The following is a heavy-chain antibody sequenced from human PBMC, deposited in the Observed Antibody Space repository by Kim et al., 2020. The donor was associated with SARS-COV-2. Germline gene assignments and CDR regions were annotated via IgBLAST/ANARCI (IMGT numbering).Heavy chain of an antibody. D-gene: IGHD3-16*01. CDR3: ASPWGLRALADAFDI. CDR1: GFTFSSYA. CDR2: ISYDGSNK. Sequence: GGSLRLSCAASGFTFSSYAMHWVRQAPGKGLEWVSAISYDGSNKYYADSVKGRFTISRDNSKNTLYLQMNSLRAEDTAVYYCASPWGLRALADAFDIWGQGTMVTVSS. J-gene: IGHJ3*02. V-gene: IGHV3-30*03.